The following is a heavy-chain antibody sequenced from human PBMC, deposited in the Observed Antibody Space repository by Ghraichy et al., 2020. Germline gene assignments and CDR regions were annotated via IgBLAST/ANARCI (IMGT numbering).Heavy chain of an antibody. CDR2: INHSGST. D-gene: IGHD6-19*01. CDR1: GGSFSGYY. V-gene: IGHV4-34*01. Sequence: SETLSLTCAVYGGSFSGYYWSWIRQPPGKGLEWIGEINHSGSTNYNPSLKSRVTISVDTSKNQFSLKLSSVTAADTAVYYCARRIAVAGMPLYYFDYWGQGTLVTVSS. CDR3: ARRIAVAGMPLYYFDY. J-gene: IGHJ4*02.